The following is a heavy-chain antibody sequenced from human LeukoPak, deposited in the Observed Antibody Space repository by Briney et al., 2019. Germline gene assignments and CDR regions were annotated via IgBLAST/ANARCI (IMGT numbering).Heavy chain of an antibody. CDR1: GFTFSSYA. CDR3: ATSLGAVTGAFDI. CDR2: ISGSGGST. D-gene: IGHD4-11*01. V-gene: IGHV3-23*01. Sequence: GGSLRLSCAASGFTFSSYAMSWVRQAPGKGLEWVSAISGSGGSTYYADSVKGRFTISRDNSKNTLYLQMNSLRAEDTAVYYCATSLGAVTGAFDIWGQGTMITVSS. J-gene: IGHJ3*02.